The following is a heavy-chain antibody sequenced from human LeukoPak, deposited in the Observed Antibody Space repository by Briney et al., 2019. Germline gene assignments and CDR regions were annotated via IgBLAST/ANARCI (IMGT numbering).Heavy chain of an antibody. J-gene: IGHJ4*02. CDR3: ARESDIVVVPAFDY. V-gene: IGHV3-21*01. CDR2: ISSSSSYI. CDR1: GFTFSSYS. Sequence: GGSLRLSYAASGFTFSSYSMNWGRQAPGKGREWVSSISSSSSYIYYADSVKGRFTISRDNAKNSLYLQMNSLRAEDTAVYYCARESDIVVVPAFDYWGQGTLVTVSS. D-gene: IGHD2-2*01.